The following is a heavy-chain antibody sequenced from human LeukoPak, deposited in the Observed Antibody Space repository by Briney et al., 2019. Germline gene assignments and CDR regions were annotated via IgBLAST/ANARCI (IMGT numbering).Heavy chain of an antibody. D-gene: IGHD6-19*01. CDR2: IFSGGST. CDR1: GFTVRSNY. V-gene: IGHV3-53*01. J-gene: IGHJ4*02. Sequence: GGSLRLSCAASGFTVRSNYMSWVRQAPGKGLEWVSAIFSGGSTYYADSVKGRFTISRDNTKNPLYHQMNSLKAEDTAVYYCASCSTGWYGGFDYWGQGTLVTVSS. CDR3: ASCSTGWYGGFDY.